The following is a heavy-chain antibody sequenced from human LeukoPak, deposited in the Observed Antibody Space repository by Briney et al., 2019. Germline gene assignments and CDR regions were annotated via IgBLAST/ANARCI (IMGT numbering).Heavy chain of an antibody. CDR2: IKQDGSEK. Sequence: GGSLRLSCAASGFTFSRHWMYWVRQAPGKGLEWVANIKQDGSEKYYVDSVKGRFTISRDNAKNSLYLQMNSLRAEDTAVYYCARDDSSGHTDYWGQGTLVTVSS. J-gene: IGHJ4*02. CDR1: GFTFSRHW. V-gene: IGHV3-7*03. CDR3: ARDDSSGHTDY. D-gene: IGHD6-19*01.